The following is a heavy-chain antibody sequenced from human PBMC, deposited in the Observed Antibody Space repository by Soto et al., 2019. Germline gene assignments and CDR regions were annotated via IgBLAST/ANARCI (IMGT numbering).Heavy chain of an antibody. CDR2: ISSSGSTI. J-gene: IGHJ5*02. CDR3: APNSGYDYNWFDP. D-gene: IGHD5-12*01. V-gene: IGHV3-48*03. CDR1: GFTFSSYE. Sequence: GGSLRLSCAASGFTFSSYEMNWVRQAPGKGLEWVSYISSSGSTIYYADSVKGRFTISRDNAKNSLYLQMNSLRAEDTAVYYCAPNSGYDYNWFDPWGQGTLVTVSS.